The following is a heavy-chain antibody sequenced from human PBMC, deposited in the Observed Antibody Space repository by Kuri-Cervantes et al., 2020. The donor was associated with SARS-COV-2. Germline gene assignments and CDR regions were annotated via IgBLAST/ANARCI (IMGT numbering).Heavy chain of an antibody. CDR3: ARTDSSGYLYAFDI. D-gene: IGHD3-22*01. V-gene: IGHV3-7*03. J-gene: IGHJ3*02. CDR2: IKQDGSEK. CDR1: GFTFSSYW. Sequence: GESLKISCAASGFTFSSYWMSWVRQAPGKGLEWVANIKQDGSEKYYVDSVKGRFTISRDNAKNSLYLQMNSLRAEDMALYYCARTDSSGYLYAFDIWGQGTMVTVSS.